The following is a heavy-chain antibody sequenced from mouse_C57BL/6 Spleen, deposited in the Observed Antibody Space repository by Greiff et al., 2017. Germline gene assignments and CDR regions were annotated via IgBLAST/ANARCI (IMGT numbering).Heavy chain of an antibody. CDR1: GFTFRNYW. CDR3: PIYYDYDGLWYFDV. V-gene: IGHV6-3*01. J-gene: IGHJ1*03. Sequence: EVKLVESGGGLVQPGGSMKLSCVASGFTFRNYWMNWVRQSPEKGLEWVAQIRLKSDNYATHYAESVKGRFTISRDDSKSSVYLQMNNVRAEDTGIYYCPIYYDYDGLWYFDVWGTGTTVTVSS. D-gene: IGHD2-4*01. CDR2: IRLKSDNYAT.